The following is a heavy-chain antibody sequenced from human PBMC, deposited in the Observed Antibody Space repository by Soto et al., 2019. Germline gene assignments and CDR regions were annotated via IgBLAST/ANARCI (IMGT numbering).Heavy chain of an antibody. CDR2: IYYSGST. J-gene: IGHJ4*02. CDR1: GGSISSGGYY. Sequence: SETLSLTCTVSGGSISSGGYYWSWIRQHPGKGLEWIGYIYYSGSTYYNPSLKSRVTISVDTSKNQFSLKLSSVTAADTAVYYCAGQQVTGDERLFDYWGQGTLVTVSS. CDR3: AGQQVTGDERLFDY. V-gene: IGHV4-31*03. D-gene: IGHD2-21*01.